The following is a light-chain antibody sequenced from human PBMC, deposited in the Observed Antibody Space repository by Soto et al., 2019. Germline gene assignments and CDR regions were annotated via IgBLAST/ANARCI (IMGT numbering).Light chain of an antibody. CDR2: DVT. V-gene: IGLV2-11*01. CDR3: CSHAGSYTYV. J-gene: IGLJ1*01. CDR1: SSDVGGYTS. Sequence: QSVLTQPRSVSVSPGQSLTISCTGTSSDVGGYTSVSWYQQYPGKVPKLMIYDVTKRPSGVPDRFSGSKSGNTASLTISGLQAEDEADYYCCSHAGSYTYVFGTGTKLTVL.